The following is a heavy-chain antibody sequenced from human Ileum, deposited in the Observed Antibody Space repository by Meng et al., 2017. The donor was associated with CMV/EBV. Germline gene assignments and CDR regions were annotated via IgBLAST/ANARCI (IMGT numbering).Heavy chain of an antibody. CDR1: FVFSNSA. CDR3: ATDLSFGNSWYRRSGGY. Sequence: FVFSNSAMIWVRQAPGKGLEWVSGITGSGINTFYADSVKGRFTISRDNSKNTLYLQMSSLRAEDTALYYCATDLSFGNSWYRRSGGYWGQGTLVTVSS. J-gene: IGHJ4*02. V-gene: IGHV3-23*01. D-gene: IGHD6-13*01. CDR2: ITGSGINT.